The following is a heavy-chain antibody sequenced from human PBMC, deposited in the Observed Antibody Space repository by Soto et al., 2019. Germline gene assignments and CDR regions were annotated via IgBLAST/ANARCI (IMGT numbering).Heavy chain of an antibody. J-gene: IGHJ4*02. CDR3: ASSGAEGYYYGSGSYYNFDY. CDR1: GYTFTSYA. CDR2: INAGNGNT. D-gene: IGHD3-10*01. V-gene: IGHV1-3*01. Sequence: QVQLVQSGAEVKKPGASVKVSCKASGYTFTSYAMHWVRQAPGQRLEWMGWINAGNGNTKYSQKFQGRVTITRDTSASTAYMELSSLRSEDTAVYYCASSGAEGYYYGSGSYYNFDYWGLGTLVTVSS.